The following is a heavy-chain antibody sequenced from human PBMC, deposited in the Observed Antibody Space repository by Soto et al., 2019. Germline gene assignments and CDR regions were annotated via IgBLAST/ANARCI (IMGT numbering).Heavy chain of an antibody. Sequence: QVHLVQSGAEVKEPGASVRVSCEASGYTFTTFGINWVRQAPGQGIEWMGWISGHNGNPKYAQKIQARVTMTIDAPTSIAPMDLRSLTSDDTGVYYWARVHVVGGVITHERGFDYWGQGTRVTVSS. J-gene: IGHJ4*02. CDR3: ARVHVVGGVITHERGFDY. V-gene: IGHV1-18*01. CDR2: ISGHNGNP. CDR1: GYTFTTFG. D-gene: IGHD3-16*02.